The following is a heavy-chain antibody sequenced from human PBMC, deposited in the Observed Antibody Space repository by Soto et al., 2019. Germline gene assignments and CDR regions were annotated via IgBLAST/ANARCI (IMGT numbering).Heavy chain of an antibody. CDR1: GFTFSNYG. D-gene: IGHD6-19*01. CDR2: IWYDGSKK. J-gene: IGHJ4*02. CDR3: TRGNGHSSGWYDY. Sequence: GGSLRLSCAASGFTFSNYGMHWVRQAPGKGLEWVAVIWYDGSKKYYADSVKGRFTTSRDNSKNTMYLQMNSLRAEDTAVYYCTRGNGHSSGWYDYWGQGTQVTVSS. V-gene: IGHV3-33*01.